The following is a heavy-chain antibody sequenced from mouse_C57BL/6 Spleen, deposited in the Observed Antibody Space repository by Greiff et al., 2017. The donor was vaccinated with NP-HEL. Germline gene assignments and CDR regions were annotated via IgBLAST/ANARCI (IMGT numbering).Heavy chain of an antibody. CDR3: AREGYEYDGGGYAMDY. D-gene: IGHD2-4*01. CDR1: GYSFTDYN. Sequence: VQLQQSGPELVKPGASVKISCKASGYSFTDYNMNWVKQSHGKSLEWIGVINPNYGTTSYNQKFNGKATLTVDQSSRTASMQLNSLTSEDSAVYYCAREGYEYDGGGYAMDYWGQGTSVTVSS. CDR2: INPNYGTT. J-gene: IGHJ4*01. V-gene: IGHV1-39*01.